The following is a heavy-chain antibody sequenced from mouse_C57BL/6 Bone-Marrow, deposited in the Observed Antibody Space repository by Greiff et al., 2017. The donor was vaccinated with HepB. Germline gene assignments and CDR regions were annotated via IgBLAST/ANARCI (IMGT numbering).Heavy chain of an antibody. J-gene: IGHJ4*01. Sequence: VKLQHSGAELARPGASVKLSCKASGYTFTSYGISWVKQRTGQGLEWIGEIYPRSGNTYYNEKFKGKATLTADKSSSTAYMELRSLTSEDSAVYFCARGATVVRYYYAMDYWGQGTSVTVSS. CDR1: GYTFTSYG. CDR2: IYPRSGNT. CDR3: ARGATVVRYYYAMDY. V-gene: IGHV1-81*01. D-gene: IGHD1-1*01.